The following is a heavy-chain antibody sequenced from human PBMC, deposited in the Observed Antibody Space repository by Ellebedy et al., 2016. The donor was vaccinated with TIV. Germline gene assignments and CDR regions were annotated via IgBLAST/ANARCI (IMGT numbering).Heavy chain of an antibody. Sequence: GESLKISCAASGFAFTTCAMSWVRQAPGKGLEWVSTIFRDGGTTYYADSVKGRFTISRDNSKDTLSLQMNSLRAEDTAVYYCAKLAGIHPWYFDHWGQGTPVPVSS. J-gene: IGHJ4*02. CDR2: IFRDGGTT. CDR3: AKLAGIHPWYFDH. CDR1: GFAFTTCA. V-gene: IGHV3-23*01. D-gene: IGHD2-15*01.